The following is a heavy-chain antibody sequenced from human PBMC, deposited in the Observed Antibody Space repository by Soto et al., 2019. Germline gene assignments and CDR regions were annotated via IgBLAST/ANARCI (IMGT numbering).Heavy chain of an antibody. CDR1: GGTFSSYA. J-gene: IGHJ4*02. CDR3: AAALTRSGVVMEGYYFDY. CDR2: VIPIFGTA. Sequence: GASVKVSCKASGGTFSSYAISWVRQAPGQGVEWVGGVIPIFGTANYAQKFQGRVTITADESTSTAYMELSSLRSEDTAVYYCAAALTRSGVVMEGYYFDYWGKGTLVTVSS. D-gene: IGHD3-3*01. V-gene: IGHV1-69*13.